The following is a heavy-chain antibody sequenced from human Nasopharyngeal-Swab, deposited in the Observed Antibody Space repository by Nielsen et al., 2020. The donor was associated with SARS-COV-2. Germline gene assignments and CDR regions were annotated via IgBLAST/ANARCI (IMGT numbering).Heavy chain of an antibody. CDR1: GGSISSSSYS. D-gene: IGHD3-22*01. CDR3: AATYYGISSYYYWFDP. Sequence: SETLSLTCTVSGGSISSSSYSWGWIRQPPGKGLEWIGSIYFSWSTYYNPSLKSRVTITVDTYNNQFYLKLSSVTAADTAVYYCAATYYGISSYYYWFDPWGQGTLVTVSS. CDR2: IYFSWST. V-gene: IGHV4-39*01. J-gene: IGHJ5*02.